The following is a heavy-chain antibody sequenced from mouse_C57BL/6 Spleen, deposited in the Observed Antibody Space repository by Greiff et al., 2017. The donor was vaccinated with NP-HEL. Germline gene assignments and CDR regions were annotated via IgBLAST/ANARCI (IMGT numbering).Heavy chain of an antibody. V-gene: IGHV14-4*01. CDR3: TISGSFYYAMDY. CDR1: GFNIKDDY. D-gene: IGHD1-3*01. Sequence: VQLQQSGAELVRPGASVKLSCTASGFNIKDDYMHWVKQRPEQGLEWIGWIDPENGDTEYASKFQGKATITADTSSNTAYLQLSSLTSEDTAVYYCTISGSFYYAMDYWGQGTSVTVSS. J-gene: IGHJ4*01. CDR2: IDPENGDT.